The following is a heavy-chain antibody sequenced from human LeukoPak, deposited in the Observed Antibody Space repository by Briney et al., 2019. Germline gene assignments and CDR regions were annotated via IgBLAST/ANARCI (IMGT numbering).Heavy chain of an antibody. Sequence: GGSLRLSCAASGFTFSSYSMNWVRQAPGKGLEWVAFIRYDGSNKYYADSVKGRFTISRDNSKSTLYLQMNSLRAEDTAVYYCAKDFIRSGPVDYWGQGTLVTVSS. D-gene: IGHD5-12*01. CDR2: IRYDGSNK. J-gene: IGHJ4*02. V-gene: IGHV3-30*02. CDR3: AKDFIRSGPVDY. CDR1: GFTFSSYS.